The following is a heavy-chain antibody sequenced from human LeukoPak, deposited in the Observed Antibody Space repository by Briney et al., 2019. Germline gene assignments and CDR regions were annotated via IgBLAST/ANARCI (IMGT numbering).Heavy chain of an antibody. CDR3: GRDPKLGIRGYTYGYIDS. CDR1: GYTFTSCA. J-gene: IGHJ4*02. D-gene: IGHD5-18*01. V-gene: IGHV7-4-1*01. Sequence: GASVKVSCKTSGYTFTSCAISWVRQAPGQGLEWMGWINTNTGNPTYAQGFAGRYVFSLDTSVSTAYLQIGGLKADDTAVYYCGRDPKLGIRGYTYGYIDSWGQGTLVIVSS. CDR2: INTNTGNP.